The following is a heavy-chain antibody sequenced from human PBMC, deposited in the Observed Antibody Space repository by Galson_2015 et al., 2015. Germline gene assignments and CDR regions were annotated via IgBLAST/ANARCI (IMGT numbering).Heavy chain of an antibody. CDR2: IIPIFGTA. Sequence: SVKASCKASGGTFSSYAISWVRQAPGQGLEWMGGIIPIFGTANYAQKFQGRVTITADESTSTAYMELSSLRSEDTAVYYCARVLLLEYSSSFSGWFDPWGQGTLVTVSS. CDR1: GGTFSSYA. J-gene: IGHJ5*02. V-gene: IGHV1-69*13. CDR3: ARVLLLEYSSSFSGWFDP. D-gene: IGHD6-6*01.